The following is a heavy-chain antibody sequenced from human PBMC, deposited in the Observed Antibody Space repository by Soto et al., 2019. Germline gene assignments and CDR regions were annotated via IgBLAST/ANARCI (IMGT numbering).Heavy chain of an antibody. CDR2: IYNPGSTA. CDR3: VRANTGYGNFDY. D-gene: IGHD5-12*01. CDR1: GFTFSSYW. V-gene: IGHV3-74*01. Sequence: XGSLTLSCAASGFTFSSYWMHWVGQAPGKGLVWVARIYNPGSTASYADSVKGRFTISRDNAKNTLYLQMSSLTVEDTAVFYCVRANTGYGNFDYWGQGILVTVSS. J-gene: IGHJ4*02.